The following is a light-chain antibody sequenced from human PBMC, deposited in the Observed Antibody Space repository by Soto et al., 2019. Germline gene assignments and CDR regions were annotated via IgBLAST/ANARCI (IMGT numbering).Light chain of an antibody. CDR2: EVR. Sequence: QSALTQPASVSGSAGQSITISCSGTMRDVGAYNLVSWYQQHPGTAPKLTIYEVRNRPSGISSRFSGSRSGNTASLTISGLQPEDEGDYYCRAYTARSTLVFGGGTKVTVL. V-gene: IGLV2-14*01. CDR1: MRDVGAYNL. CDR3: RAYTARSTLV. J-gene: IGLJ3*02.